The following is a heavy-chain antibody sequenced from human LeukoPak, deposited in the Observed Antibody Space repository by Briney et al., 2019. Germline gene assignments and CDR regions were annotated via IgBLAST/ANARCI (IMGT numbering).Heavy chain of an antibody. D-gene: IGHD2-2*01. CDR3: ARGAFGTSRSQGDY. CDR2: INPNSGGT. J-gene: IGHJ4*02. V-gene: IGHV1-2*02. CDR1: GYTFTGYY. Sequence: GASVKVSCKASGYTFTGYYMHWVRQAPGQGLEWMGWINPNSGGTNYAQKLQGRVTMTRDTSISTAYMELSRLRSDDTAVYYCARGAFGTSRSQGDYWGQGTLVTVSS.